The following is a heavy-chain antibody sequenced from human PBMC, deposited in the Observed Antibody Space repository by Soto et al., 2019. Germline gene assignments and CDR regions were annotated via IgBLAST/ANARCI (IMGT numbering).Heavy chain of an antibody. J-gene: IGHJ2*01. V-gene: IGHV3-66*01. CDR1: GFTVSSNY. CDR3: ARDGAEGWADFLYFDL. Sequence: EVQLVESGGGLVQPGGSLRLSCAASGFTVSSNYMSWVRQAPGKGLEGVSVIYSGGSTYYADSVKGRFTISRDNSKNTLYLQMNSLRAEDTAVYYCARDGAEGWADFLYFDLWGRGTLVTVSS. CDR2: IYSGGST. D-gene: IGHD6-19*01.